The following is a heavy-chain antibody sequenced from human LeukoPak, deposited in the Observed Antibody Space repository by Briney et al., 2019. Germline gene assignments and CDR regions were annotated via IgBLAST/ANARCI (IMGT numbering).Heavy chain of an antibody. J-gene: IGHJ4*02. CDR1: GFTFSSYG. V-gene: IGHV3-33*06. CDR3: VKDLVNFDY. D-gene: IGHD1-26*01. Sequence: GRSLRLSCAASGFTFSSYGMHWVRQAPGKGLEWVAVIWYDGSHKYYADSVKGRFTISRDNSKNTLYLQMNSLRAEDTAVCYCVKDLVNFDYWGQGTLVTVSS. CDR2: IWYDGSHK.